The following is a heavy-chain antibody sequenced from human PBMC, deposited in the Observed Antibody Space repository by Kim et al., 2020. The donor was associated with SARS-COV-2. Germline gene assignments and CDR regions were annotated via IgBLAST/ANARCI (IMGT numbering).Heavy chain of an antibody. CDR1: GFTFSSYA. CDR2: ISYDGSNK. V-gene: IGHV3-30*04. Sequence: GGSLRLSCAASGFTFSSYAMHWVRQAPGKGLEWVAVISYDGSNKYYADSVKGRFTISRDNSKNTLYLQMNSLRAEDMAVYYCARDQDDYVWGSYRYFDYWGQGTLVTVSS. CDR3: ARDQDDYVWGSYRYFDY. D-gene: IGHD3-16*02. J-gene: IGHJ4*02.